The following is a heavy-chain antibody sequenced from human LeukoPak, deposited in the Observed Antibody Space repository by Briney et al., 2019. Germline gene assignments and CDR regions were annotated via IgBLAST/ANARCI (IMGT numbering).Heavy chain of an antibody. V-gene: IGHV1-69*04. CDR2: IIPILGIA. J-gene: IGHJ4*02. CDR1: GGTFSSYA. Sequence: SVMVSCKASGGTFSSYAISWVRQAPGQGLEWMGRIIPILGIANYAQKFQGRVTITADKSTSTAYMELSSLRSEDTAVYYCARDWEGYDILTGYYGSDYWGQGTLVTVSS. D-gene: IGHD3-9*01. CDR3: ARDWEGYDILTGYYGSDY.